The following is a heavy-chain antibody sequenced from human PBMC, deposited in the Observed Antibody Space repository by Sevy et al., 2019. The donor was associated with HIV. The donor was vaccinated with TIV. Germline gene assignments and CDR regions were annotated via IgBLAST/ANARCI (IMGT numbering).Heavy chain of an antibody. CDR2: IYAGGTA. D-gene: IGHD2-15*01. V-gene: IGHV3-53*01. J-gene: IGHJ4*02. Sequence: GGSLRLSCVVSGFDIRSNYMSWVRQAPGKGLERVSHIYAGGTAYYADSVKGRFTFSRDDSKNTVSLQMSSLRVEDSAVYYCASEYCSRGSCFFDYWGQGIQVTVSS. CDR1: GFDIRSNY. CDR3: ASEYCSRGSCFFDY.